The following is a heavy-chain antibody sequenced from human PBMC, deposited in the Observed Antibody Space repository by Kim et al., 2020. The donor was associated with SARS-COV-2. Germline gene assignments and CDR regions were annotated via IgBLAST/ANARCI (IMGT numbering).Heavy chain of an antibody. CDR1: GFTFSSYS. V-gene: IGHV3-33*01. CDR3: VREGKTIVGTLYYMDV. Sequence: GGSLRLSCSASGFTFSSYSMHWVRQAPGKGLQCMAVIWANGTDQYYVDSMKGRFTVSRDNSKSILYLQMNHVSSADTATYYCVREGKTIVGTLYYMDVWGQGTTVTVSS. CDR2: IWANGTDQ. J-gene: IGHJ6*03. D-gene: IGHD3-3*01.